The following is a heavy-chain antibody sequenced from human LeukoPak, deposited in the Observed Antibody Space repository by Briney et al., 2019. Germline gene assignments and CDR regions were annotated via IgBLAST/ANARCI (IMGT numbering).Heavy chain of an antibody. Sequence: PSETLSLTCTVSGGSISSSNWWSWVRQPPGKGLEWIAEIHDGGTPNYNPSLKSRVTISVDKFKTQFSLNLDSVTAADTAVYYCVANGYYCLDQWGHGTLVTVSP. CDR3: VANGYYCLDQ. J-gene: IGHJ4*01. V-gene: IGHV4-4*02. CDR2: IHDGGTP. D-gene: IGHD5-18*01. CDR1: GGSISSSNW.